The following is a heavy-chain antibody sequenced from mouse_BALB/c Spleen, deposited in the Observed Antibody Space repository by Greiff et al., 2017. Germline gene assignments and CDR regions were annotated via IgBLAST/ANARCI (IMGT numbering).Heavy chain of an antibody. D-gene: IGHD1-1*02. V-gene: IGHV5-15*02. Sequence: EVMLVESGGGLVQPGGSRKLSCAASGFTFSDYGMAWVRQAPGKGPEWVAFISNLAYSIYYADTVTGRFTISRENAKNTLYLEMSSLRSEDTAMYYCARDKGYGPCAYWGQGTLVTVSA. CDR3: ARDKGYGPCAY. J-gene: IGHJ3*01. CDR2: ISNLAYSI. CDR1: GFTFSDYG.